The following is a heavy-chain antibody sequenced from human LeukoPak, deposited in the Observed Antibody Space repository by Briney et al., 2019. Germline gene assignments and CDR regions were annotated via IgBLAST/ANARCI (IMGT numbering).Heavy chain of an antibody. CDR1: GFTFDDYT. D-gene: IGHD3-3*01. CDR2: ISWDCGST. J-gene: IGHJ3*02. V-gene: IGHV3-43*01. Sequence: GGSLRLSCAASGFTFDDYTMHWVRQAPGKGLEWVSLISWDCGSTYYADSVKGRFTISRDNSKNPLYLQMNSLRTEDTALYDSAKDIGTIFGVAIDAFDIWGPGKMVTVSS. CDR3: AKDIGTIFGVAIDAFDI.